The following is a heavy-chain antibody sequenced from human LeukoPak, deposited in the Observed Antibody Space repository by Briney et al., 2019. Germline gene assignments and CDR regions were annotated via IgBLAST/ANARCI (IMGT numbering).Heavy chain of an antibody. CDR3: ARAALGYCSSTSCPYFDY. V-gene: IGHV4-34*01. CDR2: INHSGST. J-gene: IGHJ4*02. D-gene: IGHD2-2*01. CDR1: GASFSGYY. Sequence: SETLSLTCAVYGASFSGYYWSWIRQPPGKGLEWIGEINHSGSTNYNPSLKSRVTISVDTSKNQFSLKLSSVTAADTAVYYCARAALGYCSSTSCPYFDYWGQGTLVTVST.